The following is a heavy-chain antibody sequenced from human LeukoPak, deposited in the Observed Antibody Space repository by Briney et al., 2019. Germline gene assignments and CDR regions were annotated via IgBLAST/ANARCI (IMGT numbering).Heavy chain of an antibody. CDR3: AREVVVTAIHNWFDP. V-gene: IGHV1-2*02. Sequence: VASVKVSCKASGYTFTGYYMHWVRQAPGQGLEWMGWINPNSGGTNYAQKFQGRVTMTRDTSISTAYMELSRLRSDDTAVYNCAREVVVTAIHNWFDPWGQGTLVTVSS. D-gene: IGHD2-21*02. J-gene: IGHJ5*02. CDR1: GYTFTGYY. CDR2: INPNSGGT.